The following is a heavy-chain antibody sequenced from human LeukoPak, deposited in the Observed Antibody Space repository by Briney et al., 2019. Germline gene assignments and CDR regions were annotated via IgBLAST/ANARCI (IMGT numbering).Heavy chain of an antibody. D-gene: IGHD5-18*01. V-gene: IGHV4-59*12. Sequence: PSETLSLTCTVSGGSISSYYWSWIRQPPGKGLEWIGYIYYSGSTNYNPSLKSRVAMSVDTSKNQFSLKLSSVTAADTAVYYCARAPAGYSYTFDYWGQGTLVTVYS. J-gene: IGHJ4*02. CDR3: ARAPAGYSYTFDY. CDR1: GGSISSYY. CDR2: IYYSGST.